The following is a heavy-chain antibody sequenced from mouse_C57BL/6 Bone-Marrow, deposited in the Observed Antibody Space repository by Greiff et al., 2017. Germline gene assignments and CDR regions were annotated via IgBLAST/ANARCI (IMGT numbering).Heavy chain of an antibody. J-gene: IGHJ4*01. CDR1: GYTFTSYW. CDR3: ARDTNYYGSSYDDYYAMDY. CDR2: IYPGSGST. D-gene: IGHD1-1*01. V-gene: IGHV1-55*01. Sequence: QVQLKQPGAELVKPGASVKMSCKASGYTFTSYWITWVKQRPGQGLEWIGDIYPGSGSTNYNEKFKSKATLSVDTSTSTAYMQLSSLTSEDSAVYYCARDTNYYGSSYDDYYAMDYWGQGTSVTVSS.